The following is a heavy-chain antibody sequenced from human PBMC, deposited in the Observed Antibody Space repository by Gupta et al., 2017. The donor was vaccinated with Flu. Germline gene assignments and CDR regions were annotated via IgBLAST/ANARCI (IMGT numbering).Heavy chain of an antibody. V-gene: IGHV3-21*01. Sequence: FSSYSMNWVRQAPGKGLEWVSSISSSSSYIYYADSVKGRFTISRDNAKNSLYLQMNSLRAEDTAVYYCARATDSSGGLDYWGQGTLVTVSS. J-gene: IGHJ4*02. D-gene: IGHD3-10*01. CDR2: ISSSSSYI. CDR3: ARATDSSGGLDY. CDR1: FSSYS.